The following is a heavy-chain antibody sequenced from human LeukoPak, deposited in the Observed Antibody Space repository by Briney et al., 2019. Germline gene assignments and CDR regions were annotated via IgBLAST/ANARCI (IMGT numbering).Heavy chain of an antibody. V-gene: IGHV4-39*07. CDR1: GDSINSYY. Sequence: NPSETLSLTCTVSGDSINSYYWGWIRQPPGKGLEWIGSIYYSGSTYYNPSLKSRVTISVDTSKNQFSLKLSSVTAADTAVYYCARDTYYGGASDYWGQGTLVTVSS. CDR3: ARDTYYGGASDY. CDR2: IYYSGST. J-gene: IGHJ4*02. D-gene: IGHD3-16*01.